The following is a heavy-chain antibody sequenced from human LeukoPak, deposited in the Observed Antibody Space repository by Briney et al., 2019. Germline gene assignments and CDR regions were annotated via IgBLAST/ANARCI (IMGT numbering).Heavy chain of an antibody. CDR1: GGSISGSSYF. V-gene: IGHV4-61*05. J-gene: IGHJ4*02. CDR2: IYYSGST. Sequence: SETLSLTCTVSGGSISGSSYFWGWIRQPPGKGLEWIGYIYYSGSTNYNPSLKSRVTISVDTSKNQFSLKLSSVTAADTAVYYCARDPDYWGQGTLVTVSS. CDR3: ARDPDY.